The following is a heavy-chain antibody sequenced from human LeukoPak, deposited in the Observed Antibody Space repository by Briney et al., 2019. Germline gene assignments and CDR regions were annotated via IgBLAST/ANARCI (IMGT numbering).Heavy chain of an antibody. V-gene: IGHV6-1*01. Sequence: SQTLSLNCAISGDSGSSNSAAWNWIRQSPSRGLEWLGRTYYRSKWYNDYAVSVKSRININPDTAKNQFSLQLNSVTPEDAAVYYCVRGNYHFDSWGQGTLVTVSS. D-gene: IGHD1-7*01. CDR3: VRGNYHFDS. J-gene: IGHJ4*02. CDR2: TYYRSKWYN. CDR1: GDSGSSNSAA.